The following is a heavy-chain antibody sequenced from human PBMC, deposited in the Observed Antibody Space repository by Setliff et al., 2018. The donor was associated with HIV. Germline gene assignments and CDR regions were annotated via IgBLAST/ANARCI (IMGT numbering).Heavy chain of an antibody. V-gene: IGHV3-7*01. CDR3: ARDPYPYGDYGDWYFDL. CDR1: GFSVSDYW. J-gene: IGHJ2*01. CDR2: INQDGSEQ. Sequence: GGSLRLSCVASGFSVSDYWMIWVRQAPGKGLEWLANINQDGSEQNSADSLKGRFSVSKDNAKNSLYLQMNSLRAEDTAVYYCARDPYPYGDYGDWYFDLWGRGTLVTVSS. D-gene: IGHD4-17*01.